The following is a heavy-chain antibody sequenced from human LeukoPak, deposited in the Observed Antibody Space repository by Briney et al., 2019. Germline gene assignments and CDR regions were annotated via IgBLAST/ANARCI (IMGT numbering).Heavy chain of an antibody. CDR1: GFTFSSYA. CDR2: ISYDGSNK. V-gene: IGHV3-30-3*01. J-gene: IGHJ4*02. D-gene: IGHD3-10*01. CDR3: ARSMVRGVIITVDY. Sequence: PGGSLRLSCAASGFTFSSYAMHWVRQAPGKGLEWVAVISYDGSNKYYADSVKGRFTISRDNSKNTLYLQMNSLRAEDTAVYYCARSMVRGVIITVDYWGQGTLVTVSS.